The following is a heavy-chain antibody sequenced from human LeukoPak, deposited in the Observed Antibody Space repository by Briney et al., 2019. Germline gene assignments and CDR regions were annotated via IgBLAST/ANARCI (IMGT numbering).Heavy chain of an antibody. CDR3: ARAKIAARDPNNWCDP. D-gene: IGHD6-6*01. V-gene: IGHV4-39*07. J-gene: IGHJ5*02. CDR1: SGSISTSNYY. Sequence: SETLSLTCTVSSGSISTSNYYWGWVRQPPGKALEWIGNIFYSGSTNYGPSLKSRVTISLDTSRNQFSLKLNSVTAADTAVYFCARAKIAARDPNNWCDPWGQGTLVTVSS. CDR2: IFYSGST.